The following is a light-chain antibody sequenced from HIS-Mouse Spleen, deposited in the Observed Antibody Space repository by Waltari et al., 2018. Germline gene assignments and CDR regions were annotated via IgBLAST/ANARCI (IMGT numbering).Light chain of an antibody. J-gene: IGKJ4*01. CDR1: QSVSSSY. Sequence: EIVLTQSPGTLSLSPGERATLSCRASQSVSSSYLAWYQQKPGQTPRLLIYGASSRATGIPDRFSGSGSGTDFTLTISRLEPEDFATYYCQQANSFPPAFGGGTKVEIK. V-gene: IGKV3-20*01. CDR2: GAS. CDR3: QQANSFPPA.